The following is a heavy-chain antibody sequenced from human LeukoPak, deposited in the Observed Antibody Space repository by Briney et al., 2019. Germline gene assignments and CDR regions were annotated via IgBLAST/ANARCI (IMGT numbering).Heavy chain of an antibody. Sequence: SQTLSLTCTVSGGSISSGSYYWSWIRQPAGKGLEWIGRIYTSGSTNYNPSLKSRVTISVDTSKNQFSLKLSSVTAADMAVYYCARDRSSGYYSDAFDIWGQGTMVTVSS. CDR3: ARDRSSGYYSDAFDI. D-gene: IGHD3-22*01. CDR2: IYTSGST. J-gene: IGHJ3*02. V-gene: IGHV4-61*02. CDR1: GGSISSGSYY.